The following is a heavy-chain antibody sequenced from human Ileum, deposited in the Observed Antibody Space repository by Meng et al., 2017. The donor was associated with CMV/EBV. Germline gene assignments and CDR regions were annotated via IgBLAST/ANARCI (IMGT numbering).Heavy chain of an antibody. V-gene: IGHV1-45*02. CDR3: AITHTPEVSWFSFDY. J-gene: IGHJ4*02. D-gene: IGHD3-10*01. CDR2: ITPFNGNT. Sequence: SGYTFTYRYLHWVRQAPGQALEWMGCITPFNGNTNYAQKFQNRVTITRDRSMSTAYMELSSLRSEDTAMYYCAITHTPEVSWFSFDYWGQGTLVTVSS. CDR1: GYTFTYRY.